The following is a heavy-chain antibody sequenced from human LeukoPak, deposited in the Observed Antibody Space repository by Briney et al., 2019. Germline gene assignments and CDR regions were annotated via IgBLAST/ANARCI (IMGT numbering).Heavy chain of an antibody. D-gene: IGHD5-12*01. V-gene: IGHV5-51*01. CDR1: GYSSTSYR. J-gene: IGHJ4*02. Sequence: GESLKISCMGSGYSSTSYRIGWVRQMPGKGLEWMGIIYPGDSDTRNSPSFQGQVPISAGKSISTAWLQWSSLEASDTAMYYCARLGYRYEHDYWGQGTLVTVSS. CDR2: IYPGDSDT. CDR3: ARLGYRYEHDY.